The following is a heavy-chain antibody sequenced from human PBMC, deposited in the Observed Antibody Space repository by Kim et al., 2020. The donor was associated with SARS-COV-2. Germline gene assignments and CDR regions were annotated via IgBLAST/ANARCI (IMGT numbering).Heavy chain of an antibody. J-gene: IGHJ4*02. V-gene: IGHV3-48*03. D-gene: IGHD4-4*01. Sequence: NYADAVRGRFTISRDNDKNSLYLQMNSLRAEDTAVYYCARGPNYSPFDYWGQGTLVTVSS. CDR3: ARGPNYSPFDY.